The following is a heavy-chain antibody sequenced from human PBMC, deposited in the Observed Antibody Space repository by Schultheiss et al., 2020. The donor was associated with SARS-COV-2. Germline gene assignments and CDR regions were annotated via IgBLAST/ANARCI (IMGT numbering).Heavy chain of an antibody. D-gene: IGHD3-22*01. J-gene: IGHJ6*02. CDR1: GFTFSSYD. CDR3: AKGGYDSSGYHGHYYYGMDV. Sequence: GGSLRLSCAASGFTFSSYDMHWVRQATGKGLEWVSAIGTAGDTYYPGSVKGRFTISRENAKNSLYLQMNSLRAEDTAVYYCAKGGYDSSGYHGHYYYGMDVWGQGTTVTVSS. V-gene: IGHV3-13*01. CDR2: IGTAGDT.